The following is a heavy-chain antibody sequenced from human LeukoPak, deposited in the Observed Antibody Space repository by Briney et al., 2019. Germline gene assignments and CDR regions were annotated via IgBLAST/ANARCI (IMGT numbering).Heavy chain of an antibody. CDR3: ARQGYYDSSGWTFDI. Sequence: GESLKISCKGSGHRFTSYWISWVRQMPGKGLEWMGRIDPSDSYSNYSPSFQGHVTMSADKSISTAYLQWSSLKPSDTAMYYCARQGYYDSSGWTFDIWGQGTMVTVSS. D-gene: IGHD3-22*01. CDR2: IDPSDSYS. CDR1: GHRFTSYW. J-gene: IGHJ3*02. V-gene: IGHV5-10-1*01.